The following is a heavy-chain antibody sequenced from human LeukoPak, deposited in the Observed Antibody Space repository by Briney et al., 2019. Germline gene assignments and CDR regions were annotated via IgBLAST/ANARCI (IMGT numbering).Heavy chain of an antibody. CDR2: INTDGSIT. V-gene: IGHV3-74*01. CDR3: ARDRGPRTGFMVREAYDY. CDR1: GFTFSSYT. D-gene: IGHD3-10*01. J-gene: IGHJ4*02. Sequence: GGSLRLSCAASGFTFSSYTMSWVRQAPGKGLVWVSRINTDGSITNYADSVKGRFSISRDNAKNTLYLQMSSLRAEDTAVYYCARDRGPRTGFMVREAYDYWGQGTLVTVSS.